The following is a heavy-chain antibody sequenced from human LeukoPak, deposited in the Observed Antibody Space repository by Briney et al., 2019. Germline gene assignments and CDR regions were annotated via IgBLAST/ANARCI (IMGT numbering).Heavy chain of an antibody. J-gene: IGHJ4*02. V-gene: IGHV1-2*04. D-gene: IGHD5-12*01. CDR3: ARGGWLRFSYYFDY. Sequence: GALVKVSCKASGYTFTGYYMHWVRQAPGQGLEWMGWINPNSGGTNYAQKFQGWVTMTRDTSISTAYMELSRLRSDDTAVYYCARGGWLRFSYYFDYWGQGTLVTVSS. CDR2: INPNSGGT. CDR1: GYTFTGYY.